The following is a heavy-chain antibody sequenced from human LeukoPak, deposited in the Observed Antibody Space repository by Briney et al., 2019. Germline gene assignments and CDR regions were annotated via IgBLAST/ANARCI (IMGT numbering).Heavy chain of an antibody. CDR2: INAGNGNT. V-gene: IGHV1-3*01. D-gene: IGHD3-22*01. CDR3: ARSSGYDHDAFDI. CDR1: GYTFTSYA. Sequence: ASVKVSCKASGYTFTSYAMHWVRQAPGQRLEWMGWINAGNGNTKYSQKFQGRVTITRDTSASTAYMELSSLRSEDTAVYYCARSSGYDHDAFDIWGQGTMVTVSS. J-gene: IGHJ3*02.